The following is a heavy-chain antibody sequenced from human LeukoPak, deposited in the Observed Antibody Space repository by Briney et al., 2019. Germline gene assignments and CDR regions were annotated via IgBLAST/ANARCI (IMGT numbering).Heavy chain of an antibody. J-gene: IGHJ4*02. D-gene: IGHD6-19*01. Sequence: KPGGSLRLSCAASGFTFSDYYMGWIRQAPGKGLEWVSYISSSGSTIYYADSVKGRFTISRDNSKNTLYLQMNSLRAEDTAVYYCAREGSSGPGNFDYWGQGTLVTVSS. V-gene: IGHV3-11*04. CDR2: ISSSGSTI. CDR3: AREGSSGPGNFDY. CDR1: GFTFSDYY.